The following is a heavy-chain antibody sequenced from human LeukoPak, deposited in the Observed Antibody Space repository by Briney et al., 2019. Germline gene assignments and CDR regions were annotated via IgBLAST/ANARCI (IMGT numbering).Heavy chain of an antibody. J-gene: IGHJ4*02. Sequence: GGSLRLSCAASGFTFSSYGMHWVRQAPGKGLEWVSSISSSSSYIYYADSVKGRFTISRDNAKNALYLQMNSLRAEDTAVYYCARGAGYCTSSSCHLWSDYWGQGTLVTVSS. CDR1: GFTFSSYG. V-gene: IGHV3-21*01. CDR2: ISSSSSYI. CDR3: ARGAGYCTSSSCHLWSDY. D-gene: IGHD2-15*01.